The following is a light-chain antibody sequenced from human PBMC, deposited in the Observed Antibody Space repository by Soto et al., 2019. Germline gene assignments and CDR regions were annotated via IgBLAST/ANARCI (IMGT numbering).Light chain of an antibody. Sequence: EIVLTQSPGTLSLSPGERATLSCRASQSVGSSYLAWYQQKPGQAPRLLIYGASSRAAGIPDRLSGSGSGTDCTLTISRLEPEDVAVYYCQQYGSSPRTFGQGTKLEIK. CDR3: QQYGSSPRT. CDR1: QSVGSSY. J-gene: IGKJ2*01. CDR2: GAS. V-gene: IGKV3-20*01.